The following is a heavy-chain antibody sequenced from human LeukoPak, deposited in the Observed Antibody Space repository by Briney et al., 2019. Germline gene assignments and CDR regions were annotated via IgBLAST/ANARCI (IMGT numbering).Heavy chain of an antibody. J-gene: IGHJ4*02. CDR1: GFTFSSYA. CDR3: ARDGSPLRYFDWLPPDY. Sequence: GGSLRLSCAASGFTFSSYAMHWVRQAPGKGLEWVAVIWYGGSNKYYADSVKGRFTISRDSSKNTLYLQMNSLRAEDTAVYYCARDGSPLRYFDWLPPDYWGQGTLVTVSS. V-gene: IGHV3-33*08. D-gene: IGHD3-9*01. CDR2: IWYGGSNK.